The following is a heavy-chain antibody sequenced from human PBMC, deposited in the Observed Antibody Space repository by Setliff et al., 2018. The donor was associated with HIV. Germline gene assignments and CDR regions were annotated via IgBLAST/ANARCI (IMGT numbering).Heavy chain of an antibody. CDR1: GGSISSGSYY. Sequence: PSETLSLTCTVSGGSISSGSYYWSWIRQPAGKGLEWIGRIYTSGSTNYNPSLKSRVTISVDTSKNQFSLKLNSVTAADTAVYYCARGTHYNFWGSNWFDPWGQGTLVTVSS. CDR3: ARGTHYNFWGSNWFDP. V-gene: IGHV4-61*02. CDR2: IYTSGST. D-gene: IGHD3-3*01. J-gene: IGHJ5*02.